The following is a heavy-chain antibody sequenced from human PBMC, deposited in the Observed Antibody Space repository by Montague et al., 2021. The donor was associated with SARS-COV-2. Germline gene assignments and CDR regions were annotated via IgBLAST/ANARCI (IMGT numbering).Heavy chain of an antibody. Sequence: LSLSWSASGFSFSSFAMTWVRQAAGKGLEWVSTVSGSGSNKYYGDSVKGRFIISRDNSKNTLFLQMNSLRAEDTAVYFCAKEGSISSEYYGMDVWGQGTTVSVSS. J-gene: IGHJ6*02. CDR3: AKEGSISSEYYGMDV. V-gene: IGHV3-23*01. CDR2: VSGSGSNK. D-gene: IGHD6-6*01. CDR1: GFSFSSFA.